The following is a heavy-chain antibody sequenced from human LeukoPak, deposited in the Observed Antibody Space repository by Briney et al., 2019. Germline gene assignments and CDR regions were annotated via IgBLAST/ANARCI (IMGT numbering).Heavy chain of an antibody. D-gene: IGHD1-26*01. Sequence: GGSLRLSCAASGFTFSSFEMNWVRQAPGKGLEWVSYISSSGHTIYYTDSVKGRFTISRDNSKNTLYLQMNSLRADDTAVYYCARCVGTTFHFDYWGQGTLVAVSS. J-gene: IGHJ4*02. V-gene: IGHV3-48*03. CDR1: GFTFSSFE. CDR3: ARCVGTTFHFDY. CDR2: ISSSGHTI.